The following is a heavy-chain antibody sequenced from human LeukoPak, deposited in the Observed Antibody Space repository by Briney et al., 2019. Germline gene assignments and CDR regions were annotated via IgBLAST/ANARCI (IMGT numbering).Heavy chain of an antibody. D-gene: IGHD4-17*01. CDR2: ISGSGGST. CDR1: GFTFTNYW. CDR3: AKGPTGDSY. J-gene: IGHJ4*02. Sequence: GGSLRLSCAASGFTFTNYWMSWVRQAPGKGLEWVSAISGSGGSTYYADSVKGRFTISRDNSKNTLYLQMNSLRAEDTAVYYCAKGPTGDSYWGQGTLVTVSS. V-gene: IGHV3-23*01.